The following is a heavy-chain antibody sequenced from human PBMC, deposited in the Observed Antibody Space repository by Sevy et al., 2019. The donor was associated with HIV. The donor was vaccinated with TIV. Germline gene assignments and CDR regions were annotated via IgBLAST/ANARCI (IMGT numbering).Heavy chain of an antibody. CDR3: ARESGYSSSWYTGRYYFDY. CDR1: GYTFTSYG. D-gene: IGHD6-13*01. Sequence: ASVKASCKASGYTFTSYGISWVRQAPGQGLEWMGWISAYNGNTNYAQKLQGRVTMTTDTSTSTAYMELRSLRSDDTAVYYCARESGYSSSWYTGRYYFDYWGQGTLVTVSS. V-gene: IGHV1-18*01. CDR2: ISAYNGNT. J-gene: IGHJ4*02.